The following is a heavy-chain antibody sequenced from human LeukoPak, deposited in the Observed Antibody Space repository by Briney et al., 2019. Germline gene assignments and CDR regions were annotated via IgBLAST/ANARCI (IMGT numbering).Heavy chain of an antibody. J-gene: IGHJ6*02. CDR2: ISSSSSYI. Sequence: GGSLRLSCAASGFTFSSYSMNLVRQAPGKGLEWVSSISSSSSYIYYADSVKGRFTISRDNAKNSLYLQMNSLRAEDTAVYYCARTNVYCSSTSCYASGGYYGMDVWGQGTTVTVSS. V-gene: IGHV3-21*01. CDR3: ARTNVYCSSTSCYASGGYYGMDV. CDR1: GFTFSSYS. D-gene: IGHD2-2*01.